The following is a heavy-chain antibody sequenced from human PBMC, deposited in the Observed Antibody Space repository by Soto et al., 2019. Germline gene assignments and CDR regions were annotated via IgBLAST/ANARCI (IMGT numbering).Heavy chain of an antibody. Sequence: GASVKVSCKVSGYTLTELSMHWVRQAPGKGLEWMGGFDPEDGETIYAQKFQGRVTMTEDTSTDTAYMELSSLRSEDTAVYYCATGEDRYYYDSSGYKYWGQGTLVTVSS. CDR3: ATGEDRYYYDSSGYKY. CDR1: GYTLTELS. CDR2: FDPEDGET. J-gene: IGHJ4*02. D-gene: IGHD3-22*01. V-gene: IGHV1-24*01.